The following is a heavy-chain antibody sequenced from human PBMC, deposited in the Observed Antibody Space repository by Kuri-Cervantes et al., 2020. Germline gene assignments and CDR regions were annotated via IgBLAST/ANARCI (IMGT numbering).Heavy chain of an antibody. V-gene: IGHV4-38-2*02. D-gene: IGHD3-10*01. J-gene: IGHJ4*02. CDR3: ARTLLWFGEKIDY. Sequence: ESLKISCTVSGYSISSGYYWGWIRQPPGKGLEWIGSIYHSGSTYYNPSLKSLVTISVDTSKNQFSLKLSSVTAADTAVYYCARTLLWFGEKIDYWGQGTLVTVSS. CDR2: IYHSGST. CDR1: GYSISSGYY.